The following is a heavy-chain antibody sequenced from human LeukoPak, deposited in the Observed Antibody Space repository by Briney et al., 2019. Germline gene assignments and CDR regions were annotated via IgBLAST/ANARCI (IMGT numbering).Heavy chain of an antibody. V-gene: IGHV4-38-2*02. CDR1: GYSISSGYY. J-gene: IGHJ3*02. CDR3: ARVSDDAFDI. Sequence: SETLSLTCTVSGYSISSGYYWGWIRQPPGKGLEWIGSIYHSGSTYYNPSLKSRVTISVDTSKNQFSMKLSSVTAADTAVYYCARVSDDAFDIRGQGTMVTVSS. CDR2: IYHSGST.